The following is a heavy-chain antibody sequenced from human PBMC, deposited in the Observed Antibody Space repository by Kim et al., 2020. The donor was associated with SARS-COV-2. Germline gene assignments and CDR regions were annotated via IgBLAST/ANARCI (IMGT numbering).Heavy chain of an antibody. CDR1: GGTFSSYA. CDR2: IIPIFGTA. CDR3: ARGPDSLDVGGSGNTLDGYYYYGMDV. J-gene: IGHJ6*02. D-gene: IGHD3-10*01. V-gene: IGHV1-69*13. Sequence: SVKVSCKASGGTFSSYAISWVRQAPGQGLEWMGGIIPIFGTANYAQKFQGRVTITADESTSTAYMELSSLRSEDTAVYYCARGPDSLDVGGSGNTLDGYYYYGMDVWGQGTTVTVSS.